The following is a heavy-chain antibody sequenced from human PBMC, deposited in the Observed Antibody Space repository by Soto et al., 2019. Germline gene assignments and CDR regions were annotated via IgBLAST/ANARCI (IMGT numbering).Heavy chain of an antibody. CDR2: ISGSGGST. CDR1: GFTFSSYA. D-gene: IGHD2-2*01. Sequence: GGSLRLSCAASGFTFSSYAMSWVRQAPGKGLEWVSAISGSGGSTYYADSVKGRFTISRDNSKNTLYLQMNSLRAEDTAVYYCAKGTPEWDSVVVPAATPYFDYWGQGTLVTVSS. J-gene: IGHJ4*02. CDR3: AKGTPEWDSVVVPAATPYFDY. V-gene: IGHV3-23*01.